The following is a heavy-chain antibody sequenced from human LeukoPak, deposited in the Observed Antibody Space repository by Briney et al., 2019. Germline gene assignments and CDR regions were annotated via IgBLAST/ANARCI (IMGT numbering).Heavy chain of an antibody. CDR3: ARELAYYYDSTVWDGWFDP. V-gene: IGHV1-2*02. CDR1: GYTFIAYY. D-gene: IGHD3-22*01. CDR2: INPNSGGT. Sequence: GASVKVSCRASGYTFIAYYMHWVRQAPGQGLEWMGWINPNSGGTNYAQKFQGRVTMTRDTSISTAYMELSRLRSDDTAVYYCARELAYYYDSTVWDGWFDPWGQGTLVTVSS. J-gene: IGHJ5*02.